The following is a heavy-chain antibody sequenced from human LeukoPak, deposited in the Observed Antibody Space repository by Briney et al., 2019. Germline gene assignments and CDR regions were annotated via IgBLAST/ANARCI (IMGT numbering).Heavy chain of an antibody. CDR3: ASFPIITMIENDRALIYYMDV. V-gene: IGHV4-39*01. Sequence: PSETLCLTCTVSGGSISSSSYYWGWLGQPPGKGLEWIGSIYYSGSTYYNPSLKSRVTISVETAKNQFSLKLNSVTAADTAVYYCASFPIITMIENDRALIYYMDVWGKGTTVTVSS. J-gene: IGHJ6*03. D-gene: IGHD3-22*01. CDR2: IYYSGST. CDR1: GGSISSSSYY.